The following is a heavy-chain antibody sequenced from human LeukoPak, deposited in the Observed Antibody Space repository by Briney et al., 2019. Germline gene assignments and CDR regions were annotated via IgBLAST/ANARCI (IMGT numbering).Heavy chain of an antibody. J-gene: IGHJ4*02. Sequence: PSETLSLTCIVSGGSISTYYWSWLRQPPGKGLEWIGYIFHSGSTKYNPSLKSRVTISVDTSKNQFSLKLSSVTAADTAVYYCARDGYSGNDGLWGQGTLVTVSS. D-gene: IGHD5-12*01. CDR3: ARDGYSGNDGL. CDR1: GGSISTYY. CDR2: IFHSGST. V-gene: IGHV4-59*01.